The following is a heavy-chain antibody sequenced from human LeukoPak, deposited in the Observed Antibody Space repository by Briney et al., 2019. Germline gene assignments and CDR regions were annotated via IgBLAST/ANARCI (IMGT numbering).Heavy chain of an antibody. CDR3: ATSTSVTHTRDP. CDR1: GYAFNDIY. CDR2: INPNSGAR. V-gene: IGHV1-2*02. J-gene: IGHJ5*02. Sequence: ASVKVPCKASGYAFNDIYFNWVRQAPGQGLEWMGWINPNSGARIYSQKFQGRVTMDTSVSTVYMELSSLTSDDTAVYYCATSTSVTHTRDPWGQGTLVTVSS. D-gene: IGHD5/OR15-5a*01.